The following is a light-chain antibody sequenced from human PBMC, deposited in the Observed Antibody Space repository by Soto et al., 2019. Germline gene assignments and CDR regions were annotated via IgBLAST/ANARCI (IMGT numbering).Light chain of an antibody. CDR3: SSFAGSNNYV. J-gene: IGLJ1*01. CDR1: SSDVGGYNY. V-gene: IGLV2-8*01. Sequence: QSALTQPPSASGSPGLSVTISCTGTSSDVGGYNYVSWYQQHPGKAPKLVIYEVSKRPSGVPDRFSGSKSGTTASLTVSGLQAEDEADYYCSSFAGSNNYVFGTGTQLTVL. CDR2: EVS.